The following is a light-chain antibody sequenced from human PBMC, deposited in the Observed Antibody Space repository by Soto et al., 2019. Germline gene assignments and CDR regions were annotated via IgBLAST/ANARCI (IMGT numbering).Light chain of an antibody. Sequence: DSQMTQYPSTLSASVGDRVTITCRASQSISTWLAWYQQKPGKAPKILISKASTLQSGVPPRFSGSGSGTEFTLTISSLQPDDFETYYCQQYESYPMTFGGGTKVEIK. V-gene: IGKV1-5*03. CDR2: KAS. J-gene: IGKJ4*01. CDR3: QQYESYPMT. CDR1: QSISTW.